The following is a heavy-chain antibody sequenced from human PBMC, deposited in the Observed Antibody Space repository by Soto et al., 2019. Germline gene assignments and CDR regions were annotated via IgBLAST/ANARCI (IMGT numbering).Heavy chain of an antibody. D-gene: IGHD6-19*01. CDR1: GFKFEDYA. CDR2: ISWSSNVI. V-gene: IGHV3-9*01. CDR3: AKGPYSSGWYWEH. Sequence: EVLLVESGGALVQPGRSLRLSCRASGFKFEDYAMHWVRQVPGRGLEWVSGISWSSNVIDYAESVKGRFIIARDNAKNSLYLQMNGLRPDDTAVYYCAKGPYSSGWYWEHWGQGALVTVSS. J-gene: IGHJ4*02.